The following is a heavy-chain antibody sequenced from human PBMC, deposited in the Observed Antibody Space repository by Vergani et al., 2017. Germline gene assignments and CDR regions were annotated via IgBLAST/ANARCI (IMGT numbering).Heavy chain of an antibody. D-gene: IGHD2-15*01. J-gene: IGHJ5*02. CDR3: ARDPVVAATTYNWFDP. CDR2: ISSSSSTI. Sequence: EVQLVESGGGLVQPGGSLRLSCAASGFTFSSYSMNWVHQAPGKGLEWVSYISSSSSTIYYADSVKGRFTISRDNAKNSLYLQMNSLRAEDTAVYYCARDPVVAATTYNWFDPWGQGTLVTVSS. V-gene: IGHV3-48*04. CDR1: GFTFSSYS.